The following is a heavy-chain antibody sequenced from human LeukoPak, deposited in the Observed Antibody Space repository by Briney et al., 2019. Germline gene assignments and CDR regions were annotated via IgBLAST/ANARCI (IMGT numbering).Heavy chain of an antibody. Sequence: GGSLRLSCAASGFTFSSYGMHWVRQAPGEGLEWVTFIRYDGSNKYYGSNKYYADSVKGRFTISRDDSKNTLFLQMNSLSAEDTAVYYCVKAKRDPYQLTYSYYYMDVWGKGTTVTVSS. D-gene: IGHD2-2*01. CDR1: GFTFSSYG. J-gene: IGHJ6*03. CDR2: IRYDGSNKYYGSNK. V-gene: IGHV3-30*02. CDR3: VKAKRDPYQLTYSYYYMDV.